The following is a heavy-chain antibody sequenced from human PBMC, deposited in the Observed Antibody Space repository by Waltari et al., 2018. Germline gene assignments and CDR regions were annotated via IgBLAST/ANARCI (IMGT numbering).Heavy chain of an antibody. D-gene: IGHD1-1*01. CDR1: GFTLGSYG. J-gene: IGHJ4*02. CDR3: ARHWNDVGFDY. CDR2: ISYDGSNK. V-gene: IGHV3-30*03. Sequence: QVQLVESGGGVVQPGRSLRLSCAASGFTLGSYGMHWVRQAPGKGLEWVAVISYDGSNKYYADSVKGRFTISRDNSKNTLYLQMNSLRAEDTAVYYCARHWNDVGFDYWGQGTLVTVSS.